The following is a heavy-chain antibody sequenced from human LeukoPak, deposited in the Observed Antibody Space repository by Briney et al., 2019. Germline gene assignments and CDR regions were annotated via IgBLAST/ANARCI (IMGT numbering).Heavy chain of an antibody. J-gene: IGHJ4*02. CDR2: INPNSGGT. CDR1: GYTFTGYY. V-gene: IGHV1-2*02. D-gene: IGHD2-21*01. Sequence: ASVKVSCKASGYTFTGYYMHWVRQAPGQGLEWMGWINPNSGGTKYAQKFQGRLTMTRDTSISTAYMELSRLRSDDTALYYCVRDLAYCGGDCYSLVDFWGQGTLVTVSS. CDR3: VRDLAYCGGDCYSLVDF.